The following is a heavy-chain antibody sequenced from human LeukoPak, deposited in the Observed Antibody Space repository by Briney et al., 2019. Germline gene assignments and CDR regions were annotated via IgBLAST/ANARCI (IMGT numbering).Heavy chain of an antibody. V-gene: IGHV3-48*04. CDR1: GFTFSSYS. CDR3: ARLYSGYDSGTDY. D-gene: IGHD5-12*01. CDR2: IGSIIGTI. Sequence: GGSLRLSCAASGFTFSSYSIIWVRQAPGKGLEWVSYIGSIIGTIYYADSVKGRFTISRDNAKNPVYLQMNSLRAEDTAVYYCARLYSGYDSGTDYWGQGTLVTVSS. J-gene: IGHJ4*02.